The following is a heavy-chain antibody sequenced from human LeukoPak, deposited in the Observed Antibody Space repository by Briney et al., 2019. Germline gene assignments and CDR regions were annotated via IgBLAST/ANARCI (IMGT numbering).Heavy chain of an antibody. CDR2: FDPEDGET. CDR1: GYTFSGYY. V-gene: IGHV1-24*01. J-gene: IGHJ4*02. CDR3: ATLGPD. Sequence: ASVKVSCMASGYTFSGYYIHWVRQAPGKGLEWMGGFDPEDGETIYAQKFQGRVTMTEDTSTDTAYMELSSLRSEDTAVYYCATLGPDWGQGTLVTVSS.